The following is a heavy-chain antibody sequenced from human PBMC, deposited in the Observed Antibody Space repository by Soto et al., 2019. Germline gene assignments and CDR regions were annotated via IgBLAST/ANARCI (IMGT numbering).Heavy chain of an antibody. J-gene: IGHJ5*02. CDR2: ISYDGSNK. D-gene: IGHD5-18*01. CDR1: GFTFSSYG. Sequence: GGSLRLSCAASGFTFSSYGMHWVRQAPGKGLEWVAVISYDGSNKYYADSVKGRFTISRDNSKNTLYLQMNSLRAEDTAVYYCAKDWNVDTAMVVNWFDPWGQGTLVTVSS. V-gene: IGHV3-30*18. CDR3: AKDWNVDTAMVVNWFDP.